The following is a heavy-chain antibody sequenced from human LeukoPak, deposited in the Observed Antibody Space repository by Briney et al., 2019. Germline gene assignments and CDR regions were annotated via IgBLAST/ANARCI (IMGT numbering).Heavy chain of an antibody. D-gene: IGHD3-10*01. Sequence: GGSLRLSCAASGFNFRDAAMTWVRQAPGKGLEWVSLIGSVGFSTHYGDSVKGRFTISRDNSKNTVSLQMNSLRVEDTAIYYCAKDALLWFGELLDPLDYWGQGTLVTVSS. CDR2: IGSVGFST. V-gene: IGHV3-23*01. CDR1: GFNFRDAA. CDR3: AKDALLWFGELLDPLDY. J-gene: IGHJ4*02.